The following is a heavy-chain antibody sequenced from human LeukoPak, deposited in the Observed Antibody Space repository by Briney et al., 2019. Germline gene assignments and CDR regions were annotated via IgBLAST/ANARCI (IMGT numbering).Heavy chain of an antibody. Sequence: SQTLSLTCTVSGGSISSGSYYWSWIRQPAGKGLEWIGRIYTSGSTNYDPSLKSRVTISVDTSKNQFSLKLSSVTAADTAVYYCARGPYSGSFHFDYWGQGTLVTVSS. D-gene: IGHD1-26*01. CDR1: GGSISSGSYY. CDR2: IYTSGST. V-gene: IGHV4-61*02. J-gene: IGHJ4*02. CDR3: ARGPYSGSFHFDY.